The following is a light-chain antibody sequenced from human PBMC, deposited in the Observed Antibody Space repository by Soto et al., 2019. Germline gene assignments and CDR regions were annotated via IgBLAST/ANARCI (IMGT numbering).Light chain of an antibody. V-gene: IGKV3-15*01. CDR1: QSVRSY. Sequence: EIVMTQSPATLSVSPGERATLSCRASQSVRSYLAWYQQKPGQAPSLLIYGASTRATGIPARFSGSGSGTEFTLTISSLQSEDFAVYYCQQYTDWPRTFGQGTNVEIK. CDR3: QQYTDWPRT. J-gene: IGKJ1*01. CDR2: GAS.